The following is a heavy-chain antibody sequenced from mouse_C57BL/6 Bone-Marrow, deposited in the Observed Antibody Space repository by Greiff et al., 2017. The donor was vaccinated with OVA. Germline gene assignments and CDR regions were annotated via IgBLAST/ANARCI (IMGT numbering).Heavy chain of an antibody. J-gene: IGHJ3*01. V-gene: IGHV5-9-1*02. CDR2: ISSGGDYL. CDR1: GFTFSSYA. D-gene: IGHD3-3*01. CDR3: TRDRGGTGPFAD. Sequence: DVKLVESGEGLVKPGGSLKLSCAASGFTFSSYAMSWVRQTPEKRLEWVAYISSGGDYLYYADTVKGRFTISRDNARNTLYLQMSSLKSEDTDMDDCTRDRGGTGPFADWGKGTLVTVSA.